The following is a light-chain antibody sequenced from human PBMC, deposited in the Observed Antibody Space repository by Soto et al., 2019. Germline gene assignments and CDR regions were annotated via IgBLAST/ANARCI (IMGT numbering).Light chain of an antibody. J-gene: IGKJ1*01. Sequence: DIQMPTSPSTVSASVGAGSAITRRASQSVNRWLAWYQQKPGKAPKLLIYETSSLESGVPSRFGGSGSGTEFTLTISSLQPDEFAIYYCQQYNSYSWTFGEGTKVDIK. CDR1: QSVNRW. CDR2: ETS. V-gene: IGKV1-5*03. CDR3: QQYNSYSWT.